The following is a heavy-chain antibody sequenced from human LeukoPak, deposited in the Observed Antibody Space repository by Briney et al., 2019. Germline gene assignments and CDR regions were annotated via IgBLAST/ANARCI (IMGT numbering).Heavy chain of an antibody. D-gene: IGHD2-15*01. CDR3: ASIVVVVAARFDP. CDR1: GFTFSSYV. J-gene: IGHJ5*02. V-gene: IGHV3-23*01. CDR2: ISGSGGST. Sequence: GGSLRLSCAASGFTFSSYVMSWVRQAPGKGLEWVSAISGSGGSTYYADSVKGRFTISRDNSKSTLYLQMNSLRAEDTAVYYCASIVVVVAARFDPWGQGTLVTVSS.